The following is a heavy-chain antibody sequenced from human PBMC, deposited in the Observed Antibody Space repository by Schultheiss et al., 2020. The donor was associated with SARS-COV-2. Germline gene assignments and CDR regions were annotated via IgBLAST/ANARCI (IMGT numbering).Heavy chain of an antibody. Sequence: ASVKVSCKASGYTFTSYYMHWVRQATGQGLEWMGWMNPNSGNTGYAQKFQGRVTMTRNTSISTAYMELSSLRSEDTAVYYCARTYYYDSSGYWPFDYWGQGTLVTVSS. D-gene: IGHD3-22*01. CDR2: MNPNSGNT. J-gene: IGHJ4*02. CDR3: ARTYYYDSSGYWPFDY. V-gene: IGHV1-8*02. CDR1: GYTFTSYY.